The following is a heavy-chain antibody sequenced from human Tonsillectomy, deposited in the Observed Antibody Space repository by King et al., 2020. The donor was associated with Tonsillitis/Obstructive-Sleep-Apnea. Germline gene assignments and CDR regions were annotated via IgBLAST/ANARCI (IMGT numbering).Heavy chain of an antibody. J-gene: IGHJ6*04. V-gene: IGHV4-34*01. D-gene: IGHD2-2*01. CDR2: IKYSGST. Sequence: VQLQQWGAGLLKPSEPLSLTCAVYGGSFSGYYWSWIRQPPGKGLEWIGEIKYSGSTNYNPSLKSRVTISVDTSKNQFSLKLSSVTAADTAVYYCANKAYKYCSSTRCPPDVWGKGTTVTVSS. CDR3: ANKAYKYCSSTRCPPDV. CDR1: GGSFSGYY.